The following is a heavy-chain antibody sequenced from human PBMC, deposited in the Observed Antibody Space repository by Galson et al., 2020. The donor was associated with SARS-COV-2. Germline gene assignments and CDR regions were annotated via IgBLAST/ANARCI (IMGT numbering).Heavy chain of an antibody. V-gene: IGHV3-49*03. Sequence: GGSLRLSCTASGFTFGDYAMSWFRQAPGKGLEWVGFIRSKAYGGTTEYAASVKGRFTISRDDSKSIAYLQMNSLKTEDTAVYYCTREPRIAAAGTAIPTDYWGQGTLVTVSS. J-gene: IGHJ4*02. D-gene: IGHD6-13*01. CDR2: IRSKAYGGTT. CDR3: TREPRIAAAGTAIPTDY. CDR1: GFTFGDYA.